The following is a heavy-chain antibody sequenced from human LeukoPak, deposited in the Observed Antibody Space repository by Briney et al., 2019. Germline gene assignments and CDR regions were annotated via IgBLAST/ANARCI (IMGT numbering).Heavy chain of an antibody. CDR3: AREVMDNLRFDY. D-gene: IGHD1-14*01. V-gene: IGHV1-46*01. J-gene: IGHJ4*02. CDR2: INPSGGDT. CDR1: GYTFTSYY. Sequence: ASVKVSCKASGYTFTSYYMHWVRQAPGQGLEWMGIINPSGGDTSYAQKFQGRLTMSRDTSTNTVYMELTSLRSEDTAVYYCAREVMDNLRFDYWGQGTLVTVSS.